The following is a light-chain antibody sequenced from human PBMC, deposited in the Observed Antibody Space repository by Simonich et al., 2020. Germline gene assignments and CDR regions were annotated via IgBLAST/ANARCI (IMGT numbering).Light chain of an antibody. CDR1: KSVLYSSNNKNY. J-gene: IGKJ1*01. Sequence: DIVMTQSPDSLAVSLGESATINYKSSKSVLYSSNNKNYLAWYQQKPGQPPKLLLYWASTRESGVPDRFSGSGSGTDFTLTISSLQAEDVAVYYCQQYYSTPRTFGQGTKVEIK. V-gene: IGKV4-1*01. CDR2: WAS. CDR3: QQYYSTPRT.